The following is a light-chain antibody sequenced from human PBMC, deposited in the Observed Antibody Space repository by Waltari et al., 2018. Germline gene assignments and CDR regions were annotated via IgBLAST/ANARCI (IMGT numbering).Light chain of an antibody. V-gene: IGKV1-5*03. CDR3: KDYNTYT. Sequence: DIQMTQSPSTLSASVGDRVTITCRASQRSSPWLAWFHQKPGKAPKVLIYKESILQSGGPSRFSGSGAGTEYTLTIRSLQPDDLATYHCKDYNTYTFGQGTKVGIK. J-gene: IGKJ1*01. CDR1: QRSSPW. CDR2: KES.